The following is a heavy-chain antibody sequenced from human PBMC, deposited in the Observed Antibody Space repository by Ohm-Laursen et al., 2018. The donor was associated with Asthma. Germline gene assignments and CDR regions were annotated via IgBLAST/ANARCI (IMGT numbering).Heavy chain of an antibody. V-gene: IGHV3-30*03. D-gene: IGHD3-22*01. CDR3: ARGPPYYDSSGTGFDP. J-gene: IGHJ5*02. Sequence: SLRLSCTASGFTFSSYGMHWVRQAPGKGLEWVAVISYDGSNKYYADSVKGRFTIFRDNSKNTLYLQMNSLRAEDTAVYYCARGPPYYDSSGTGFDPWGQGTLVTVSS. CDR1: GFTFSSYG. CDR2: ISYDGSNK.